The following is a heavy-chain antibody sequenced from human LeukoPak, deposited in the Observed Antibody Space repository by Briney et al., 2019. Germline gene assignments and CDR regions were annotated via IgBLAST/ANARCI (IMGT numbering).Heavy chain of an antibody. CDR3: AKEPSSYYDSSNWFDP. CDR1: GFTFSSYG. V-gene: IGHV3-23*01. J-gene: IGHJ5*02. Sequence: GGSLRLSCAASGFTFSSYGMSWVRQAPGKGLEWVSAISGSGGSTYYADSVKGRFTISRDNSKNPLYLQMNSLRAEDTAVYYCAKEPSSYYDSSNWFDPWGQGTLVTVSS. CDR2: ISGSGGST. D-gene: IGHD3-22*01.